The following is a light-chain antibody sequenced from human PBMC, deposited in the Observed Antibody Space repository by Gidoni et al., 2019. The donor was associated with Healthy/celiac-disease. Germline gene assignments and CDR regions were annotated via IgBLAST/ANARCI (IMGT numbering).Light chain of an antibody. V-gene: IGLV1-40*01. J-gene: IGLJ2*01. CDR1: SSNIGAGYD. Sequence: QSVLTPPPSVSGAPGQMVTISCTGSSSNIGAGYDVHWYQQLPGTAPKLLIYGNSNRPSGVPDRFSGSKSGTSASLAITGLQAEDEADYYCQSYDSSLSGYVFGGGTKLTVL. CDR2: GNS. CDR3: QSYDSSLSGYV.